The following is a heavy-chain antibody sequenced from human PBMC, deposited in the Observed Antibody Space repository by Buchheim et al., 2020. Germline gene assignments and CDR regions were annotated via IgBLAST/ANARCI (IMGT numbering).Heavy chain of an antibody. CDR2: IYYSGST. CDR1: GGSISSGDYY. Sequence: QVQLQESGPGLVKPSQTLSLTCTVSGGSISSGDYYWSWIRQPPGKGLEWIGYIYYSGSTYYNPSLKSRVTISVDTSKNQFSLKLSSVTAADTAVYYCARDPIVLVPAATKNYYYYYGMDVWGQGTT. V-gene: IGHV4-30-4*01. CDR3: ARDPIVLVPAATKNYYYYYGMDV. J-gene: IGHJ6*02. D-gene: IGHD2-2*01.